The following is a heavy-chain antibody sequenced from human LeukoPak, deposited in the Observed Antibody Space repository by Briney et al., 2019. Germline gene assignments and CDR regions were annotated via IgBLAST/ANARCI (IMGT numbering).Heavy chain of an antibody. CDR3: ARHDLRENSYYFDY. CDR1: GGSLTGYF. CDR2: VFYSGNT. Sequence: SETLSLTCTVSGGSLTGYFWSWIRQPPGKGLEWLGYVFYSGNTRYNPSLESRVTTSADTSKNQFSLKLSSVTAADTAVYYCARHDLRENSYYFDYWGQGTLGTVSS. V-gene: IGHV4-59*08. J-gene: IGHJ4*02.